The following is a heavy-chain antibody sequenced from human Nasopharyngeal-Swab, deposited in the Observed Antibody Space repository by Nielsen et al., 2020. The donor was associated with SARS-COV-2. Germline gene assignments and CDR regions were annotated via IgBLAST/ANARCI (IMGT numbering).Heavy chain of an antibody. CDR2: INAGNGNT. V-gene: IGHV1-3*01. D-gene: IGHD6-6*01. Sequence: WVRQAPGQRLEWMGWINAGNGNTKYSQKFQGRVTITRDTSESTAYMELSSLRSEDTAVYYCARAVYSISSNAVGYWGQGTLVTVSS. CDR3: ARAVYSISSNAVGY. J-gene: IGHJ4*02.